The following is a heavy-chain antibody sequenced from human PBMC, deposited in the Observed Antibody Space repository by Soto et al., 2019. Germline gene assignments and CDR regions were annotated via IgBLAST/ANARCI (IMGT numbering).Heavy chain of an antibody. Sequence: QVQLVQSGAEVKKPGASVKVSCKASGYTFTSYDINWVRQATGQGLEWMGWMNPNSSNTGYAQKFKGRVTMTRNTSIGTAYEELGSLRSEDNDGYYCAGARSVGGGPAGDYWGQGTLVTVSS. J-gene: IGHJ4*02. CDR3: AGARSVGGGPAGDY. CDR2: MNPNSSNT. D-gene: IGHD2-15*01. V-gene: IGHV1-8*01. CDR1: GYTFTSYD.